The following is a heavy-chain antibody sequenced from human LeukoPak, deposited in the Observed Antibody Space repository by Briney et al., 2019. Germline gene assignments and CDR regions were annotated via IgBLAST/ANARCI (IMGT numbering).Heavy chain of an antibody. V-gene: IGHV4-59*01. D-gene: IGHD3-22*01. J-gene: IGHJ4*02. CDR3: ARQSISGSSLSYFDY. CDR2: IYDSGST. CDR1: GGSISGYY. Sequence: SETLSLTCTVSGGSISGYYWTWLRQPPGKGLEWIGNIYDSGSTNYNPSLKSRVTISVDTSKNQCSLKLSSVTAADTAVYYCARQSISGSSLSYFDYWGQGTLVNVSS.